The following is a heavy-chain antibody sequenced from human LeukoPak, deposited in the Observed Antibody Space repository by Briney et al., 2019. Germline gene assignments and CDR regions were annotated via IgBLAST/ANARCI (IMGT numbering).Heavy chain of an antibody. CDR1: GFTFSTSW. V-gene: IGHV3-43*02. J-gene: IGHJ4*02. D-gene: IGHD3-22*01. CDR2: ISGDGGST. CDR3: AKDIIPTLGYYDSSGFDY. Sequence: GGSLRLSCAASGFTFSTSWMHWVRQAPGKGLEWVSLISGDGGSTYYADSVKGRFTISRDNSKNSLYLQMNSLRTEDTALYYCAKDIIPTLGYYDSSGFDYWGQGTLVTVSS.